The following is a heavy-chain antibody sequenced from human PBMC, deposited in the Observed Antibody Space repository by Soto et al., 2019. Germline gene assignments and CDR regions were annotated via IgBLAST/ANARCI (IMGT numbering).Heavy chain of an antibody. V-gene: IGHV3-74*01. J-gene: IGHJ6*02. CDR3: ARGGDYDSSGYYYYYYYGMDV. Sequence: QTGGSLRLSCAASGFTFSSYWMHWVRQAPGKGLVWVSRINSDGSSTSYADSVKGRFTISRDNAKNTLYLQMNSLRAEDTAVYYCARGGDYDSSGYYYYYYYGMDVWGQGTTVTVSS. CDR2: INSDGSST. D-gene: IGHD3-22*01. CDR1: GFTFSSYW.